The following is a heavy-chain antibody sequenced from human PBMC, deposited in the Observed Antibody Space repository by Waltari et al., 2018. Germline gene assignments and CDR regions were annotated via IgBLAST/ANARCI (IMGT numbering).Heavy chain of an antibody. Sequence: EVQLVESGGGLVQPGGSLRLSCAASGFTFSSYEMNWVRRAPGRGLDWVSYISSSGSTIYYADSVKGRFTISRDNAKNSLYLQMNSLRAEDTAVYYCARDRMTTSSYYYYYGMDVWGQGTTVTVSS. CDR1: GFTFSSYE. J-gene: IGHJ6*02. CDR3: ARDRMTTSSYYYYYGMDV. V-gene: IGHV3-48*03. CDR2: ISSSGSTI. D-gene: IGHD4-4*01.